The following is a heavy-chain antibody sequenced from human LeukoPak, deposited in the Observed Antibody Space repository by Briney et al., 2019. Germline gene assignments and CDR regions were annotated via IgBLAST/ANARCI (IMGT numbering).Heavy chain of an antibody. CDR1: GYTFTGYY. D-gene: IGHD3-22*01. CDR2: INPNSGGT. Sequence: GASLKVSCKASGYTFTGYYMHWVRQAPGQGLEWMGRINPNSGGTNYAQKFQGRVTMTRDTSISTAYMELSRLRSDDTAVYYCARDPSGYYDSSGYLHDGTFDYWGQGTLVTVSS. V-gene: IGHV1-2*06. J-gene: IGHJ4*02. CDR3: ARDPSGYYDSSGYLHDGTFDY.